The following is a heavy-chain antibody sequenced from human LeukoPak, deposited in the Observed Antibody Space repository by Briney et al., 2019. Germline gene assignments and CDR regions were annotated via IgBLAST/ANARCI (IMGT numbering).Heavy chain of an antibody. CDR1: GYTFTCYY. J-gene: IGHJ4*02. V-gene: IGHV1-18*04. Sequence: GASVKVSCKASGYTFTCYYMHWVRQAPGQGLEWMGWISAYNGNTNYAQKLQGRVTMTTDTSTSTAYMELRSLRSDDTAVYYCAFGVVTSFDYWGQGTLVTVSS. CDR3: AFGVVTSFDY. D-gene: IGHD3-3*01. CDR2: ISAYNGNT.